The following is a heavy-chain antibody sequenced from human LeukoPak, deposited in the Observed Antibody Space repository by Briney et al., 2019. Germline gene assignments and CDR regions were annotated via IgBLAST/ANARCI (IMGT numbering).Heavy chain of an antibody. D-gene: IGHD3-16*01. CDR2: INTNSRGT. V-gene: IGHV1-2*07. J-gene: IGHJ3*01. Sequence: GASLKVSCTASGYTFTDYYMHWVRQAPGQGLEWMGCINTNSRGTYTARTFKGRFTMSRDTSMRSVYMEMNRLTAEDTAIYYCARGREAKKVWGSLEVFDCRGQGAMVTVSS. CDR3: ARGREAKKVWGSLEVFDC. CDR1: GYTFTDYY.